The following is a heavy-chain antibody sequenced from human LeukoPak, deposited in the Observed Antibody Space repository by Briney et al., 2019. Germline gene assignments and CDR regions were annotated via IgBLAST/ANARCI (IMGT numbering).Heavy chain of an antibody. CDR2: FDPENGET. CDR3: ATAIPYG. V-gene: IGHV1-69-2*01. D-gene: IGHD2-2*01. CDR1: GGTFSSYA. J-gene: IGHJ4*02. Sequence: GASVKVSCKASGGTFSSYAISWVRQAPGKGLEWMGRFDPENGETIYAEKFRGRVTMTADTSIDTAYLELNNLRFEDTAVYYCATAIPYGWGQGTLVTVSS.